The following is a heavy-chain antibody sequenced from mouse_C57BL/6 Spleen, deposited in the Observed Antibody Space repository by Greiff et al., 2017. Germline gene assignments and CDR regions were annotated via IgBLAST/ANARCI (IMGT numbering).Heavy chain of an antibody. CDR2: ISSGSSTI. D-gene: IGHD4-1*01. V-gene: IGHV5-17*01. J-gene: IGHJ1*01. Sequence: DVQLVESGGGLVKPGGSLKLSCAASGFTFSDYGMHWVRQAPEKGLAWVAYISSGSSTIYYADTVKGRFTISRDNAKNTLFLQMTSLRSEDTAMYYCARKTGTDWYFDVWGPGTTVTVSS. CDR1: GFTFSDYG. CDR3: ARKTGTDWYFDV.